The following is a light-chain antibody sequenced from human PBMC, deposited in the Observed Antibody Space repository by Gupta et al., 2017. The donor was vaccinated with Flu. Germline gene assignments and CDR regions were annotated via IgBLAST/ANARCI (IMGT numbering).Light chain of an antibody. Sequence: GERGSLSGRASQSISSYLAWYQQKPGEAPRLLIYDASNRAVGIPARFSGSVSGTDFTLTISSLEPEDFAFYYCQQRVSWPRSFGGGTKVEIK. CDR1: QSISSY. CDR2: DAS. J-gene: IGKJ4*01. V-gene: IGKV3-11*01. CDR3: QQRVSWPRS.